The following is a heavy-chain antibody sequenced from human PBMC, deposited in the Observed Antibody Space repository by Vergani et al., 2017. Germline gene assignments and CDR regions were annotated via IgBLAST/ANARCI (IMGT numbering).Heavy chain of an antibody. J-gene: IGHJ4*02. CDR3: ARDTGSFWWYYYGSSGYFIDY. V-gene: IGHV3-7*01. Sequence: EVQLVESGGGLVQPGGSLRLSCAASGFTFSSYWMSWVRQAPGKGLEWVANIKQDGSEKDYVDSVKGRFTISRDNAKNSLYLQRNSLRAEDTAVYYCARDTGSFWWYYYGSSGYFIDYWGQGTLVTVSS. CDR2: IKQDGSEK. D-gene: IGHD3-22*01. CDR1: GFTFSSYW.